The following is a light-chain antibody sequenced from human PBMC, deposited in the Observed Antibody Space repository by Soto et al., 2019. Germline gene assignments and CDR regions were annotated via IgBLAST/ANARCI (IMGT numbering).Light chain of an antibody. CDR3: QQYGSSPQ. V-gene: IGKV3-20*01. J-gene: IGKJ1*01. Sequence: EIVMTQSPATLSVSPGERATLSCRASQSVSIDLAWYQQTPGQAPRLLIYGASSRATGIPDRFSGSGSGTDFTLTISRLEPEDFAVYYCQQYGSSPQFGQGTKVDIK. CDR2: GAS. CDR1: QSVSID.